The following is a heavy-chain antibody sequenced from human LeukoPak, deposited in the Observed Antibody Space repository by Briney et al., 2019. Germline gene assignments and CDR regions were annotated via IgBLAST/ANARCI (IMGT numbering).Heavy chain of an antibody. CDR3: AKDSLWFGELSLAWYFDL. D-gene: IGHD3-10*01. V-gene: IGHV3-9*01. Sequence: PGRSLRLSCAASGFTFDDYAMHWARQAPGKGLEWVSGISWNSGSIGYADSVKGRFTISRDNAKNSLYLQMNSLRAEDTALYYCAKDSLWFGELSLAWYFDLWGRGTLVTVSS. CDR1: GFTFDDYA. CDR2: ISWNSGSI. J-gene: IGHJ2*01.